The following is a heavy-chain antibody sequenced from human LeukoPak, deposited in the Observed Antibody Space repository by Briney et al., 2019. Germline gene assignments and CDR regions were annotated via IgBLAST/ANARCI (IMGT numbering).Heavy chain of an antibody. Sequence: GRSLRLSCAASGFTFSSYAMHWVRQAPGKGLEWVAVISYDGSNKYYADSVKGRFTISRDNPKNTLYLQMNSLRAEDTAVYYCARESLITMVRGAKGSEYFQHWGQGTLVTVSS. D-gene: IGHD3-10*01. CDR1: GFTFSSYA. CDR2: ISYDGSNK. J-gene: IGHJ1*01. V-gene: IGHV3-30*04. CDR3: ARESLITMVRGAKGSEYFQH.